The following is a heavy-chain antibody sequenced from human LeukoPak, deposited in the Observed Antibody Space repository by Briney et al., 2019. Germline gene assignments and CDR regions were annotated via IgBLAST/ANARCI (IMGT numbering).Heavy chain of an antibody. J-gene: IGHJ4*02. CDR2: TFFRSKWYN. CDR3: ARDEWQWLTIDY. V-gene: IGHV6-1*01. Sequence: SQTLSLTCAISGDCVSSNSAAWNWIRQSPSRGLEWLGRTFFRSKWYNDYALSVKSRITINPDSSKNQFSLQLNSVTPEDTAVYYCARDEWQWLTIDYWGQGTLVTVSS. D-gene: IGHD6-19*01. CDR1: GDCVSSNSAA.